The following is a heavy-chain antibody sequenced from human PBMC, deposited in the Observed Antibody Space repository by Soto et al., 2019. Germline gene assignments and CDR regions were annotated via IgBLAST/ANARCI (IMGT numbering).Heavy chain of an antibody. CDR3: ERERGLRSHYYFDY. D-gene: IGHD5-12*01. Sequence: EVQLVESGGGLVQPGGSLRLSCAASGFTVSSNYMSWVRQAPGKGLEWVSVIDSGGSTYYADSVKGRFTISRDNSKNTLYLQMNSLRAEDTAVYYCERERGLRSHYYFDYWGQGTLVTVSS. V-gene: IGHV3-66*01. CDR2: IDSGGST. J-gene: IGHJ4*02. CDR1: GFTVSSNY.